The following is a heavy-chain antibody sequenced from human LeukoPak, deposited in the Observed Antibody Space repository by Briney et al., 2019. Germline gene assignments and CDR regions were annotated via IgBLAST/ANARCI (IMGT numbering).Heavy chain of an antibody. CDR3: AKALWPRAARFHPFAP. V-gene: IGHV3-23*01. J-gene: IGHJ5*02. CDR2: ISGSGGST. Sequence: PGGSLRLSCAASGFTFSSYAMSWVRQAPGKGLEWVSAISGSGGSTYYADSVKGRFTISRDNSKNTLYLQMNSLRAEDTAVYYCAKALWPRAARFHPFAPCGQGTLVTASS. CDR1: GFTFSSYA. D-gene: IGHD6-6*01.